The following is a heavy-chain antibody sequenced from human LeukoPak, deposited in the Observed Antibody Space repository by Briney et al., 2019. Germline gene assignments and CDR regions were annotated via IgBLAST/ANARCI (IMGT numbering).Heavy chain of an antibody. CDR1: GYTFTGYY. Sequence: ASVKVSCKASGYTFTGYYMHWVRQAPGQGLEWMGWINPNSGGTNYAQKFQGRVTMTRDTSISTAYMELSRLRSDDTAVYYCARDEGRGDYGDNSVFDYWGQGTLVTVSS. CDR2: INPNSGGT. V-gene: IGHV1-2*02. CDR3: ARDEGRGDYGDNSVFDY. J-gene: IGHJ4*02. D-gene: IGHD4-23*01.